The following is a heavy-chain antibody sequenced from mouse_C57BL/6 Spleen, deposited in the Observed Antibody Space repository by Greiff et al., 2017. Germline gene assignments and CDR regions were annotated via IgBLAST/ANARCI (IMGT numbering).Heavy chain of an antibody. V-gene: IGHV1-59*01. CDR3: ARPYYYGSGYFDV. Sequence: VQLQQPGAELVRPGTSVKLSCKASGYTFTSYWMHWVKQRPGQGLEWIGVIDPSDSYTNYNQKFKGKATLTVDTSSSPAYMQLSSLTSEDSAVYYCARPYYYGSGYFDVWGTGTTVTVSS. J-gene: IGHJ1*03. CDR1: GYTFTSYW. D-gene: IGHD1-1*01. CDR2: IDPSDSYT.